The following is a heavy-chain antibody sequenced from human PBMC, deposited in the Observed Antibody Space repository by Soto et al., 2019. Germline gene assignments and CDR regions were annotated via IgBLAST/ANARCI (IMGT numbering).Heavy chain of an antibody. CDR3: ARSLSPYCSSTSCPSGAFDI. D-gene: IGHD2-2*01. V-gene: IGHV4-31*03. J-gene: IGHJ3*02. CDR1: GGSISSGGYY. Sequence: QVQLQESGPGLVKPSQTLSLTCTVSGGSISSGGYYWSWIRQHPGKGLEWIGYIYYSGSTYYNPSIKSRVTISVDTSKNQFSLKLSSVTAADTAVYYCARSLSPYCSSTSCPSGAFDIWGQGTMVTVSS. CDR2: IYYSGST.